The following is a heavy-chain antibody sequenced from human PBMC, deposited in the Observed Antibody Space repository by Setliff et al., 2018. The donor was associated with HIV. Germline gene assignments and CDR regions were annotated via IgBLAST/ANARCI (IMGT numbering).Heavy chain of an antibody. D-gene: IGHD6-19*01. CDR3: ARGRTQWPNYNYFDP. CDR1: GGPLNSRNW. Sequence: SETLSLTCAVSGGPLNSRNWWSWVRQPPGKGLEWIGEVFHSGSANSNASLRSRVMISVDTSKNQFSLKLSSLTAADTAVYYCARGRTQWPNYNYFDPWGLGTLVTVSS. CDR2: VFHSGSA. V-gene: IGHV4-4*02. J-gene: IGHJ5*02.